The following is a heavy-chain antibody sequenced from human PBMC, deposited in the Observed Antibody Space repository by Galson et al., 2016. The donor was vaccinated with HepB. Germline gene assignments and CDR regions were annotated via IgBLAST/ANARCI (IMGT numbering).Heavy chain of an antibody. D-gene: IGHD7-27*01. J-gene: IGHJ4*02. V-gene: IGHV6-1*01. Sequence: SGDSVSNSNAGWNWIRQSPSRGLEWLGRTYYRSKWSYDYADSVRSRIAIHPDTTKNQVSLQLSSVTVEDTAIYYCTRVRELGSGFHSWGQGTLVIVSS. CDR1: GDSVSNSNAG. CDR2: TYYRSKWSY. CDR3: TRVRELGSGFHS.